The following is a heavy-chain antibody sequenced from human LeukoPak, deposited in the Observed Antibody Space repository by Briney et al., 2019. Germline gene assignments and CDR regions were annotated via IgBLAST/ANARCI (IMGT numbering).Heavy chain of an antibody. J-gene: IGHJ4*02. D-gene: IGHD3-22*01. CDR1: GGTFSSYA. CDR3: ASLSDSSGYVRH. V-gene: IGHV1-69*05. CDR2: IIPIFGTA. Sequence: ASVKVSCKASGGTFSSYAISWVRQAPGQGLEWMGGIIPIFGTANYAQKFQGRVTITTDESTSTAYMELSSLRSEDTAVYYCASLSDSSGYVRHWGQGTLVTVSS.